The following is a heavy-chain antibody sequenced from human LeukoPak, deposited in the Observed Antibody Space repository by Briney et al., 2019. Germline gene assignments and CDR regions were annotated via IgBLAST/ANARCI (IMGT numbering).Heavy chain of an antibody. J-gene: IGHJ4*02. D-gene: IGHD1-26*01. CDR2: IYSGGST. V-gene: IGHV3-53*01. CDR3: ARSIVGAPFDY. CDR1: GFTVSSNY. Sequence: GSLRLSCAASGFTVSSNYMSWVRQAPGKGLEWVSVIYSGGSTYYADSVKGRFTISRDNSKNTLYLQMNSLRAEDTAVYYCARSIVGAPFDYWGQGTLVTVSS.